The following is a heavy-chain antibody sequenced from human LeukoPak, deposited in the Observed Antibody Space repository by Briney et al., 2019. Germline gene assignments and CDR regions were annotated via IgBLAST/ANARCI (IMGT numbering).Heavy chain of an antibody. D-gene: IGHD7-27*01. CDR3: ARHVGISF. Sequence: GGSLRLSCAASGFTFSSYVMHWVRQAPGKGLEWVAFIRYDGSNKYYSDSVKGRFTISRDNSKNTLYLQMNSLRPEDTAVYYCARHVGISFWGQGTLVTVSS. CDR2: IRYDGSNK. J-gene: IGHJ4*02. CDR1: GFTFSSYV. V-gene: IGHV3-30*02.